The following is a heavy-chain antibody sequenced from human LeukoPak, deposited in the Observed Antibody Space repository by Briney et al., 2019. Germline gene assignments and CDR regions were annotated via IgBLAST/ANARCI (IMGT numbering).Heavy chain of an antibody. CDR3: AKDIGQWLVPGMDV. CDR1: GFIFDDYA. V-gene: IGHV3-9*01. Sequence: GGSLRLSCAASGFIFDDYAMHWVRHAPGKGLEWVSGISWNSGSIGYADSVKGRFTISRDNAKNSLYLQMNSLRAEDTALYYCAKDIGQWLVPGMDVWGQGTTVTVSS. D-gene: IGHD6-19*01. J-gene: IGHJ6*02. CDR2: ISWNSGSI.